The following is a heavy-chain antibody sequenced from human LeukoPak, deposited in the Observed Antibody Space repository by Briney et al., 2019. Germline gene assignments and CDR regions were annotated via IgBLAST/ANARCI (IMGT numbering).Heavy chain of an antibody. CDR1: GGSFSGYC. J-gene: IGHJ5*02. CDR3: ARGSCSSTSCYRKPNWFDP. D-gene: IGHD2-2*01. V-gene: IGHV4-34*01. CDR2: INHSGST. Sequence: SETLSLTSAVYGGSFSGYCWSWIRQPPGKGLEWMGEINHSGSTNYNPSLKSRVTISVDTSKNQFSLKLSAVTAADTAVYYCARGSCSSTSCYRKPNWFDPWGQGTLVTVYS.